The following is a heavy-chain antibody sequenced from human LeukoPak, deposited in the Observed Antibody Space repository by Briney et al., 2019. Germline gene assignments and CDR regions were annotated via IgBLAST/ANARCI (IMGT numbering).Heavy chain of an antibody. CDR2: IHYSGST. V-gene: IGHV4-59*01. D-gene: IGHD1-26*01. CDR1: GGSISSYY. J-gene: IGHJ3*02. CDR3: ARVLVGATTASSAFDI. Sequence: SETLSLTCTVSGGSISSYYWSWIRQPPGKGLEWIGYIHYSGSTNYNPSLKSRVTISVDTSKNHLSLKLSSVTAADTAMYYCARVLVGATTASSAFDIWGQGTMVTVSS.